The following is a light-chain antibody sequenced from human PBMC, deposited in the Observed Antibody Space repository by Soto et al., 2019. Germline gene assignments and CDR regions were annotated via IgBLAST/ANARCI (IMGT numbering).Light chain of an antibody. CDR3: QQYIDWPPYT. Sequence: EVVLTQSPATLSVSPGERATLSCRASQTGSRSLAWYQQKPGQAPRLLIYGASTRATGIPGRFSGSGSGTEFTLTISSLQSEDFAVYYCQQYIDWPPYTFGQGTKVEIK. CDR1: QTGSRS. J-gene: IGKJ2*01. CDR2: GAS. V-gene: IGKV3-15*01.